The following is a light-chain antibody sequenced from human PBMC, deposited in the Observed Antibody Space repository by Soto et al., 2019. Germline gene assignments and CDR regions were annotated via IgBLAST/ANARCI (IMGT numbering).Light chain of an antibody. CDR3: QQSYSTLT. CDR2: AAA. V-gene: IGKV1-39*01. CDR1: HSISSY. Sequence: DIQMTQSPSSLSASVGDRVTITCRASHSISSYLNWYQQKPGKAHKLLIYAAASLQSGVPSRFSGIGSGTDFTLTISSLKPEDFALYYCQQSYSTLTFGPGTKVDI. J-gene: IGKJ3*01.